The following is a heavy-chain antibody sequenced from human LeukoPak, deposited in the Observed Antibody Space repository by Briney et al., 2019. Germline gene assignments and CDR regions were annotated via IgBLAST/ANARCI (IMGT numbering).Heavy chain of an antibody. CDR3: ARGLDSSSWYQNWFDP. CDR1: GFTVSSNY. Sequence: GGSLRLSCAASGFTVSSNYMSWVRQAPGKGLEWVSVIYSGGSTYYADSVKGRFTISRDNSKNTLYLQMNSLRAEDTAVYYCARGLDSSSWYQNWFDPWGQGTLVTVSS. D-gene: IGHD6-13*01. J-gene: IGHJ5*02. V-gene: IGHV3-66*01. CDR2: IYSGGST.